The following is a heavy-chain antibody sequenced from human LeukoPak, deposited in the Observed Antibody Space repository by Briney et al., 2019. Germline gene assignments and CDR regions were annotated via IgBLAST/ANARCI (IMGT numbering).Heavy chain of an antibody. V-gene: IGHV4-59*01. CDR1: GGSISSYY. J-gene: IGHJ3*02. CDR2: IYYSGST. CDR3: ARDPSRGYSGYVAFDI. Sequence: PSETLSLTCTVSGGSISSYYRSWIRQPPGKGLEWIGYIYYSGSTNYNPSLKSRVTISVDTSKNQFSLKLSSVTAADTAVYYCARDPSRGYSGYVAFDIWGQRTMVTVSS. D-gene: IGHD5-12*01.